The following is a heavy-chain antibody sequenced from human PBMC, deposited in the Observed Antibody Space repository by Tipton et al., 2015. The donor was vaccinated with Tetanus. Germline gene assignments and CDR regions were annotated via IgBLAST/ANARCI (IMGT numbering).Heavy chain of an antibody. CDR2: INHSGST. Sequence: LVKPSETLSLTCAVYGGSFSGYYWSWIRQPPGKGLEWIGEINHSGSTNYNPSLKSRVTMSLDTSKSQFSLKLSSVTAADTAVYYCAGIRQVGKPGPFFDYWGQGTLVTVSS. D-gene: IGHD7-27*01. CDR3: AGIRQVGKPGPFFDY. V-gene: IGHV4-34*10. CDR1: GGSFSGYY. J-gene: IGHJ4*02.